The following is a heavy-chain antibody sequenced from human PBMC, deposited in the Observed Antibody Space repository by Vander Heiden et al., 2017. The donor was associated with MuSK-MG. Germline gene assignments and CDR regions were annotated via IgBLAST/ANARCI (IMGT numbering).Heavy chain of an antibody. J-gene: IGHJ4*02. V-gene: IGHV4-39*01. D-gene: IGHD6-19*01. CDR1: GGSIRSSGYQ. CDR2: IDYRGST. Sequence: QLQLQESGPGLVKPSETLSLTCSVSGGSIRSSGYQCAWIRQPPGKGLEWIGSIDYRGSTYYKASGTGRVTISADTANNQVSMKLTSVTAAETAVYSCARLPGGGVAGFDSDYWGQGTLVTVSS. CDR3: ARLPGGGVAGFDSDY.